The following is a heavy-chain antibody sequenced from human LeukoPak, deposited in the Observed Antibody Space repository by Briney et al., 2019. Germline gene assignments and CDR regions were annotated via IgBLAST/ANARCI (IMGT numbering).Heavy chain of an antibody. J-gene: IGHJ5*02. V-gene: IGHV3-30*02. Sequence: GGSLRLSCAASGFTFSSYGMHWVRQAPGKGLEWVAFIRYDGSNKYCADSVKGRFTISRDNSKNTLYLQMNSLRAEDTAVYYCAKDRQQLVTAWGQGTLVTVSS. CDR1: GFTFSSYG. CDR2: IRYDGSNK. CDR3: AKDRQQLVTA. D-gene: IGHD6-13*01.